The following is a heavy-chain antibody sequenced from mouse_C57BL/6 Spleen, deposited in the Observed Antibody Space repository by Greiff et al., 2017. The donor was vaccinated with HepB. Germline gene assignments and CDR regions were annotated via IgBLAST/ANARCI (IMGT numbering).Heavy chain of an antibody. Sequence: VKLVESGAELMKPGASVKLSCKATGYTFTGYWIEWVKQRPGHGLEWIGEILPGSGSTNYNEKFKGKATFTADTSSNTAYMQLSSLTTEDSAIYYCAREEVYYGNSHWYFDVWGTGTTVTVSS. D-gene: IGHD2-1*01. CDR3: AREEVYYGNSHWYFDV. CDR1: GYTFTGYW. CDR2: ILPGSGST. V-gene: IGHV1-9*01. J-gene: IGHJ1*03.